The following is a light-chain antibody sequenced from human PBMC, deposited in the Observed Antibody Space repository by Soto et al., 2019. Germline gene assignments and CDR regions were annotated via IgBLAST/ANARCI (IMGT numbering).Light chain of an antibody. Sequence: EIVMTQSPATLSVSPGERATLSCRASQSVSGNLAWYQQKPGQAPRLLIYGASTRATGIPARFSGSGSGTEFTLTTSSLQSEDFDVYYCQQYNIWPPITFGQGTRLEIK. CDR1: QSVSGN. CDR3: QQYNIWPPIT. CDR2: GAS. V-gene: IGKV3-15*01. J-gene: IGKJ5*01.